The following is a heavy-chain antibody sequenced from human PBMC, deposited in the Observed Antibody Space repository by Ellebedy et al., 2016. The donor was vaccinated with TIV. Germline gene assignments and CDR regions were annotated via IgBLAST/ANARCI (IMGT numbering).Heavy chain of an antibody. CDR2: ISYDGSDK. Sequence: GESLKISXAASGFTFSSYGMHWVRQAPGKGLEWVAVISYDGSDKYYADSVKGRFTISRDNSKNTLYLQMNSLTSEDTAVYYCARVTQWQGFDPWGQGTLVTVSS. J-gene: IGHJ5*02. V-gene: IGHV3-30*03. CDR1: GFTFSSYG. CDR3: ARVTQWQGFDP. D-gene: IGHD6-19*01.